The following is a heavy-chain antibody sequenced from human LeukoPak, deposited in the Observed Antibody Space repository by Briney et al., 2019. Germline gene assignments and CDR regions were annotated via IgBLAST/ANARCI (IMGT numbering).Heavy chain of an antibody. CDR1: GGSFSGYY. D-gene: IGHD7-27*01. J-gene: IGHJ5*02. CDR3: ARGLTGSRAPYNWFDP. V-gene: IGHV4-34*01. Sequence: SETLSLTCAVHGGSFSGYYWSWIRQPPGKGLEWIGEINHSGSTNYNPSLKSRVTISVDTSKNQFSLKLSSVTAADTAVNYCARGLTGSRAPYNWFDPWGQGTLVTVSS. CDR2: INHSGST.